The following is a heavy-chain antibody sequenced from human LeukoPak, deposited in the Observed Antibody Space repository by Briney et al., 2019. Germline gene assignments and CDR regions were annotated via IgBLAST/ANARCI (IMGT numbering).Heavy chain of an antibody. CDR1: GGSIGNYY. Sequence: KPSETLSLTCTVSGGSIGNYYWSWIRQPPGKGLEWIAYIDYSGSTRYNPSLQSRVTISVDTSKNQFSLRLTSVTAADSAVYYCARAALGFCSGGTCPYYFDHWGQGTLVTVSS. CDR3: ARAALGFCSGGTCPYYFDH. D-gene: IGHD2-15*01. J-gene: IGHJ4*02. V-gene: IGHV4-59*01. CDR2: IDYSGST.